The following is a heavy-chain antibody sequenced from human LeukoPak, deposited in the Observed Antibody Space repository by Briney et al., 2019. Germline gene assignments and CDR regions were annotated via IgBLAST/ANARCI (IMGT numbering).Heavy chain of an antibody. CDR2: ISTVSTYT. D-gene: IGHD6-25*01. J-gene: IGHJ6*03. CDR1: GFTFTDYS. CDR3: ARDGSGFYLYNYMDV. Sequence: GGSLRLSCAPSGFTFTDYSMNWVRQAPGKGPEWVASISTVSTYTFYADSVKGRFSISRDNVRNLLYLQMSSLGAGDTAVYYCARDGSGFYLYNYMDVWGKGTTVTVSS. V-gene: IGHV3-21*06.